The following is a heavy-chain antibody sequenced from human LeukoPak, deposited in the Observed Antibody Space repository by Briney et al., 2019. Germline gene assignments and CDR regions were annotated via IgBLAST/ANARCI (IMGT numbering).Heavy chain of an antibody. Sequence: GGSLRLSCAASGFTFSMYWMSWVRQAPGKGLEWEANIKQEGSERNYVDSVKGRFTISRDNAKNSLYLQMNSLRVEDTAIYYCAAGGGAFNTWGQGTMVTVSS. CDR2: IKQEGSER. J-gene: IGHJ3*02. CDR3: AAGGGAFNT. V-gene: IGHV3-7*02. D-gene: IGHD3-16*01. CDR1: GFTFSMYW.